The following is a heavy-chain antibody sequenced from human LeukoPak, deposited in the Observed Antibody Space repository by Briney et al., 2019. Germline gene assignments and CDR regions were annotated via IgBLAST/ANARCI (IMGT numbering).Heavy chain of an antibody. CDR2: ISSEGRDK. V-gene: IGHV3-30*18. Sequence: GRSRRLSCAASGFTISSYGMHWVRQAPGKGLEWVAVISSEGRDKYYAESVKGRFTISRDNPKNTLYLQMNSLRAEDTAVYYCAKDWGYASGTFFVNWGQGTLVTVSP. CDR1: GFTISSYG. CDR3: AKDWGYASGTFFVN. J-gene: IGHJ4*02. D-gene: IGHD6-19*01.